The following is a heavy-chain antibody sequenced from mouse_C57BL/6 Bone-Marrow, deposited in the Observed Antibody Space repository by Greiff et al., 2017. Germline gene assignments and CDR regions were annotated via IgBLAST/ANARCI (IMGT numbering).Heavy chain of an antibody. J-gene: IGHJ1*03. CDR1: GFTFSSYA. V-gene: IGHV5-4*01. CDR3: AREIVARAYWYFCV. CDR2: ISDGGSYT. Sequence: EVKLVESGGGLVKPGGSLKLSCAASGFTFSSYAMSWVRQTPEKRLEWVATISDGGSYTSYPYNVKGRVTISRDKAQNNRYLHMNLLKSEDTAMYYCAREIVARAYWYFCVWGTGTTVTVSS. D-gene: IGHD1-1*01.